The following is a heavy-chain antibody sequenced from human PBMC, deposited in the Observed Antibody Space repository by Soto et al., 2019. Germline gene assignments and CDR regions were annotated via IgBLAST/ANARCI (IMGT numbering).Heavy chain of an antibody. CDR2: IYYSGST. J-gene: IGHJ4*02. D-gene: IGHD4-17*01. V-gene: IGHV4-30-4*01. CDR1: GGSISSGDYY. Sequence: TVSGGSISSGDYYWSWIRQPPGKGLEWIGYIYYSGSTYYNPSLKSRVTISVDTSKNQFSLKLSSVTAADTAVYYCARANDYGGTFDYWGQGTLVTVSS. CDR3: ARANDYGGTFDY.